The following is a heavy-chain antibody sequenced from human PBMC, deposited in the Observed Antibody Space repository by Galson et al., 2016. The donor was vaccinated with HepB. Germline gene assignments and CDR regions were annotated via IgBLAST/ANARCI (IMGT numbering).Heavy chain of an antibody. CDR1: GYTFSTDW. V-gene: IGHV5-51*01. Sequence: QSGAEVKKPGESLKISCKGSGYTFSTDWIGWVRQLPGKGLEWMGVIYPHDSDTRYSPSFQGQVTISADKSVSTAYLQWSSLKASDTAMYFCARRGGATDGDWGQGTLVTVSS. CDR3: ARRGGATDGD. D-gene: IGHD2-21*01. CDR2: IYPHDSDT. J-gene: IGHJ4*02.